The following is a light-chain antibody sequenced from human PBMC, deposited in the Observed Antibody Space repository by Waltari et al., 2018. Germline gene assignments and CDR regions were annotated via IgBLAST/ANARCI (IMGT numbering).Light chain of an antibody. CDR2: DVT. Sequence: RSVSGSPGQSVTISCTGTSSDLGASKYASWYQQYPGKAPKLMIYDVTKRPSGVPDRFSGSKSGNTASLTISGLQAEDEADYYCCSYAGSYTVLFGGGTKLTVL. CDR1: SSDLGASKY. V-gene: IGLV2-11*01. J-gene: IGLJ2*01. CDR3: CSYAGSYTVL.